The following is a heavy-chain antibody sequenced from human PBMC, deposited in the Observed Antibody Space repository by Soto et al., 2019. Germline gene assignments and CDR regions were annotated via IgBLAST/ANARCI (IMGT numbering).Heavy chain of an antibody. J-gene: IGHJ2*01. V-gene: IGHV4-34*01. CDR2: INDRGSI. CDR3: AREGPDVLTGTTWVWYFDL. Sequence: QVQLQQWGAGPLRPLETLSLTCGVSGGSFRGYYWAWIRQSPGKGLEWNGEINDRGSINYNPSLKSRVSISVDTSKNHYSLAVRSVTAADTDVYYCAREGPDVLTGTTWVWYFDLWGRGTLVTVSS. CDR1: GGSFRGYY. D-gene: IGHD3-9*01.